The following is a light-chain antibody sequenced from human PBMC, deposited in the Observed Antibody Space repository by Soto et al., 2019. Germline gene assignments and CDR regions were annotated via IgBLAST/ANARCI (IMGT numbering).Light chain of an antibody. J-gene: IGKJ4*01. V-gene: IGKV1-39*01. CDR3: QQSYSTPLT. Sequence: DIQMTQSPSSLSASVGDRVTITCRASQSISSYLNWYQQKPGKAPKLLTYAASSLQSGVPSGFSGSGSGTDFTLTISSLQPEDFATYYCQQSYSTPLTFGGGTKVEIK. CDR2: AAS. CDR1: QSISSY.